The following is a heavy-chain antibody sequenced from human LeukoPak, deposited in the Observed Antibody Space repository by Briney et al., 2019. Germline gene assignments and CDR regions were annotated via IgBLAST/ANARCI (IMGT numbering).Heavy chain of an antibody. D-gene: IGHD2-2*01. CDR2: IYYSGST. CDR1: GGSITSGDCY. CDR3: ARRRCGTTTSCSVDS. Sequence: SQTLSLTCTVSGGSITSGDCYWSWIRQPPGKGLEWIGYIYYSGSTYYNPSLKSRVTISVDTSNNQFSLKLSSVTAADTAVYYCARRRCGTTTSCSVDSWGQGTLVTVSS. J-gene: IGHJ4*02. V-gene: IGHV4-30-4*01.